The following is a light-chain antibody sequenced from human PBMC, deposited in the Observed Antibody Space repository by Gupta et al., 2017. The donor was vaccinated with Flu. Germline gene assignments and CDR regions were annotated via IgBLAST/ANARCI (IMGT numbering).Light chain of an antibody. V-gene: IGLV4-69*01. CDR3: QTLGAGFRV. CDR1: SVHTNSS. CDR2: LIRDGSH. J-gene: IGLJ3*02. Sequence: SVHTNSSISWHPQHPGRGPRFLMKLIRDGSHNKGDGIPDRFSGSNSGAERYLTIASLQSDDEADYYCQTLGAGFRVFGGGTKLTVL.